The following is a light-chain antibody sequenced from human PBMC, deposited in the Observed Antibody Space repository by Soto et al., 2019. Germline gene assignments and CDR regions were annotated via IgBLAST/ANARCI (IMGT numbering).Light chain of an antibody. CDR1: QSVSSN. V-gene: IGKV3-15*01. Sequence: EIVLTQSPAALALFPCGTRTLFCSACQSVSSNLAWYQQKPGQAPRLLIYGASTRATGIPARFSGSGSGTEFTLTISSLQSEDFAVYYCQQYNNWPETFGQGTKVDIK. CDR3: QQYNNWPET. J-gene: IGKJ1*01. CDR2: GAS.